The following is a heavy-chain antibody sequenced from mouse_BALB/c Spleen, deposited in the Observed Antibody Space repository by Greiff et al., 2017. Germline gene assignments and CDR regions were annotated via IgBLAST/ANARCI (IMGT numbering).Heavy chain of an antibody. CDR1: GYSFTGYY. J-gene: IGHJ2*01. CDR2: ISCYNGAT. CDR3: AGVGVRPYLDY. Sequence: LVKPGASVKISCKASGYSFTGYYMHWVKQSHGKSLEWIGYISCYNGATSYNQKFKGKATFTVDTSSSTAYMQFNSLTSEDSAVYYCAGVGVRPYLDYWGQGTTLTVSS. V-gene: IGHV1S34*01. D-gene: IGHD1-2*01.